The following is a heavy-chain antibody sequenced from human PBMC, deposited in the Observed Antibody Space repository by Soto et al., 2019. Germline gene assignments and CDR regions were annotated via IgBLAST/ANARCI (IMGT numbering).Heavy chain of an antibody. J-gene: IGHJ5*02. V-gene: IGHV1-69*12. D-gene: IGHD6-13*01. CDR1: GGTFSSYA. CDR2: IIPIFGTA. Sequence: QVQLVQSGAELKKPGSSVKVSCKASGGTFSSYAISWVRQAPGQGLEWMGGIIPIFGTANYAQKFQGRVTMTADAATSTAYMDLSSLTSDDTAIYYCARGAQSGSWGEGWFDPWGQGTLVTVSS. CDR3: ARGAQSGSWGEGWFDP.